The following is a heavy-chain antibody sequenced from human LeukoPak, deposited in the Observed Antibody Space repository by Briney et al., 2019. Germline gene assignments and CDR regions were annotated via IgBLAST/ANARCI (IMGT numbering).Heavy chain of an antibody. CDR3: ARDKVAYDPPRLILED. CDR2: ICGSVSGSGDCT. V-gene: IGHV3-23*01. D-gene: IGHD3-16*01. CDR1: GFSFGSYA. Sequence: PGGSLRLSCAASGFSFGSYAMSWVRQAAGKGLEWVSEICGSVSGSGDCTHYADSVKGRFTISRDNSKKTLYLQMNSLRAEDTAVYYCARDKVAYDPPRLILEDWGQGTLVTVSS. J-gene: IGHJ4*02.